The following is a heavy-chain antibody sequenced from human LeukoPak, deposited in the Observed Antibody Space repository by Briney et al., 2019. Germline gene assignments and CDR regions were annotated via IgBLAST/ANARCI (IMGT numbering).Heavy chain of an antibody. CDR1: GFTFSSYS. J-gene: IGHJ4*02. Sequence: GGSLRLSCAASGFTFSSYSMNWVRQAPGKGLEWVSSISSSSSYIYYADSVKGRFTISRDNAKNSLYLQMNSLRAEDTAVYCCARGEFPNQLPYLFDYWGQGTLVTVSS. D-gene: IGHD2-2*02. V-gene: IGHV3-21*01. CDR3: ARGEFPNQLPYLFDY. CDR2: ISSSSSYI.